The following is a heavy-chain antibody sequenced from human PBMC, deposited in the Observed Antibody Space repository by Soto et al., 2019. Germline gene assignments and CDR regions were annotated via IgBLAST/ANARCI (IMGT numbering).Heavy chain of an antibody. CDR3: ASFLVGATARNDFAS. Sequence: LQLQESGPGVVKPSETLSLACSVSGGSIRSNDYFWGWVRQPPGKGLEWLASIYSNGGTYDSPSLKSRATVSIDTSKNQFFLTVRSVTAADTAVYYCASFLVGATARNDFASWGQGTLVTISS. CDR2: IYSNGGT. D-gene: IGHD2-8*02. V-gene: IGHV4-39*01. CDR1: GGSIRSNDYF. J-gene: IGHJ4*02.